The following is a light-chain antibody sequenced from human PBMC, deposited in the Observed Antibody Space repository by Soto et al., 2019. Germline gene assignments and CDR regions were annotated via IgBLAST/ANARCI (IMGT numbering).Light chain of an antibody. V-gene: IGKV3-11*01. Sequence: EIVLTQSPATLSLSPGERATLSCRASQSIRNYLAWYQQKPGQAPRLLIYDASNRATGIPARFSGSGSGTDCNLTISSLEPEDFTVSYCHQRINWPPITFGQGTRLEIK. CDR3: HQRINWPPIT. CDR2: DAS. CDR1: QSIRNY. J-gene: IGKJ5*01.